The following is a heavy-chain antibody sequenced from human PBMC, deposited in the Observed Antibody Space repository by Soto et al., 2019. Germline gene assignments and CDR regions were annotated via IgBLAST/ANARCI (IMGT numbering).Heavy chain of an antibody. CDR2: IYYSGST. CDR3: ARVLALYDILTGYYSRPYYGMDV. J-gene: IGHJ6*02. Sequence: SETLSLTCTVSGGSISSYYWIWIRQPPGKGLEWIGYIYYSGSTNYNPSLKSRVTISVDTSKNQFSLKLSSVTAADTAVYYCARVLALYDILTGYYSRPYYGMDVWGQGTTVTVSS. V-gene: IGHV4-59*01. CDR1: GGSISSYY. D-gene: IGHD3-9*01.